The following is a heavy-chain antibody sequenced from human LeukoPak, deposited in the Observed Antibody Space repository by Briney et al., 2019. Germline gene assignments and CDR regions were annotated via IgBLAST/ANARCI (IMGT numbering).Heavy chain of an antibody. J-gene: IGHJ4*02. Sequence: GGSLRLSCAASGFTFSSNAMSWVRQAPGKGLEWVSAISGSGGSTYYADSVKGRFTISRDNSKNTLYLQMNNLRAEHTAVYYCAKGATVVTPASFDYWGQGTLVTVSS. CDR3: AKGATVVTPASFDY. D-gene: IGHD4-23*01. CDR2: ISGSGGST. V-gene: IGHV3-23*01. CDR1: GFTFSSNA.